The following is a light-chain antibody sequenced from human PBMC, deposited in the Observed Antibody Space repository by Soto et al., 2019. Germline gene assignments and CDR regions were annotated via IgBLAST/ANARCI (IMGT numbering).Light chain of an antibody. Sequence: QSVVTQPTSVSGAPRQRVTISCSGGSSNIGSNAVNWYQQFPGKAPKLLIYYDDLLPSGVSDRFSGSKSGTSASLAISGLQSHDEADYDCAALDDRLNGVVFGGGTKVTVL. CDR1: SSNIGSNA. J-gene: IGLJ3*02. V-gene: IGLV1-36*01. CDR3: AALDDRLNGVV. CDR2: YDD.